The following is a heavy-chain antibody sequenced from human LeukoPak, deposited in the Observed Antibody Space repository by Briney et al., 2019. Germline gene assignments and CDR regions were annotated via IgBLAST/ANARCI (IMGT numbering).Heavy chain of an antibody. J-gene: IGHJ6*02. CDR1: GYSFTSYW. V-gene: IGHV1-18*04. CDR3: ARRPTWYYYDSSGYEEDLWYYGMDV. D-gene: IGHD3-22*01. CDR2: ISAYNGNT. Sequence: KGGESLKISCKGSGYSFTSYWIGWVRQAPGQGLEWMGWISAYNGNTNYAQKLQGRVTMTTDTSTSTAYMELRSLRSDDTAVYYCARRPTWYYYDSSGYEEDLWYYGMDVWGQGTTVTVSS.